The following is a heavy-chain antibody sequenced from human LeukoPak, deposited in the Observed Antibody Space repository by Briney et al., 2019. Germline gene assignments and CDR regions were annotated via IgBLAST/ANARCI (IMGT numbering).Heavy chain of an antibody. D-gene: IGHD1-20*01. CDR1: GFSVSNNY. V-gene: IGHV3-66*01. Sequence: GGSLRLSCAASGFSVSNNYINWVRQAPGKGLEWVSVIYASGATYYADSVRGRFTISRDNSNNTVYLQMSNLRAEDTAIYYCTRDQVNWSLLAYWGQGTLVTVSS. CDR3: TRDQVNWSLLAY. J-gene: IGHJ4*02. CDR2: IYASGAT.